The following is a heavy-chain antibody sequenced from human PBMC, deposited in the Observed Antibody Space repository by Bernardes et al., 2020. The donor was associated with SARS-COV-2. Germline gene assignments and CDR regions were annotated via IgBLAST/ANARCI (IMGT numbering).Heavy chain of an antibody. J-gene: IGHJ4*02. V-gene: IGHV3-74*01. CDR3: TRGMHYDFWRGYFPAC. CDR1: GFTFNTYW. D-gene: IGHD3-3*01. CDR2: LNSDGSIT. Sequence: SLRLSCAASGFTFNTYWMHWVRQAPGKGLVWVSRLNSDGSITSYADSVKGRFTISRDNAQNTLYLQMHSLSVDDTAVYYCTRGMHYDFWRGYFPACWGQGTLVTVSS.